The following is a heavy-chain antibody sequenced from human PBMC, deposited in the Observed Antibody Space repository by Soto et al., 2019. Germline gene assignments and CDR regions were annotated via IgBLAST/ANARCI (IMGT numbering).Heavy chain of an antibody. J-gene: IGHJ6*02. CDR1: GGSISSYD. V-gene: IGHV4-59*01. D-gene: IGHD6-13*01. CDR2: IYYSGST. CDR3: ASATGYSSTKPPSKYGMDV. Sequence: SLTLYLTCPVSGGSISSYDWSWIRQHPGKGLERIGYIYYSGSTNYNPSLKSRVTISVDTSKNQFSLKLSSVTAADTAVYYCASATGYSSTKPPSKYGMDVWGQGTTVSVSS.